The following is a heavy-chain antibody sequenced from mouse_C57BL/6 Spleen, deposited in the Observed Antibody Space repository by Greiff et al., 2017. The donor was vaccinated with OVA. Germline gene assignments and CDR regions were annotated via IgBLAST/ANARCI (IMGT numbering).Heavy chain of an antibody. CDR2: ISYDGSN. CDR1: GYSITSGYY. Sequence: VQLQQSGPGLVKPSQSLSLTCSVTGYSITSGYYWNWIRQFPGNKLEWMGYISYDGSNNYNPSLKNRISITRDTSKNQFFLKLNSVTTEDTATYYCARSLPAYWGQGTSVTVSS. D-gene: IGHD6-5*01. J-gene: IGHJ4*01. V-gene: IGHV3-6*01. CDR3: ARSLPAY.